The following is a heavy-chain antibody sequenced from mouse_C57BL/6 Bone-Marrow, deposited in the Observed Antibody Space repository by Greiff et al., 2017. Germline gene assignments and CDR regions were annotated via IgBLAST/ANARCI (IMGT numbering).Heavy chain of an antibody. CDR1: GYTFTSYW. J-gene: IGHJ3*01. Sequence: QVQLKQPGAELVKPGASVKLSCKASGYTFTSYWMHWVKQRPGQGLEWIGEIDPSDSYTNYNQKFKGKSTLTVDKSSSTAYMQLSSLTSEDSAVYYCARDLYYGSSYGGFAYWGQGTLVTVSA. D-gene: IGHD1-1*01. V-gene: IGHV1-69*01. CDR3: ARDLYYGSSYGGFAY. CDR2: IDPSDSYT.